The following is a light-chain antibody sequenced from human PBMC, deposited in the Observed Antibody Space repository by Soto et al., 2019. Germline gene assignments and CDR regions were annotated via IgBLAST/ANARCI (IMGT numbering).Light chain of an antibody. CDR3: AAWDDSLSVL. J-gene: IGLJ3*02. CDR2: RNN. CDR1: SSNIGSNY. Sequence: QSVLTQPTSASGTPGQRVTISCSGSSSNIGSNYVYWYQQLPGTAPKLLIYRNNQRPSGVPDRFSGSKSGTSASLAISGLRSEDEADYYCAAWDDSLSVLFGGGTKVTVL. V-gene: IGLV1-47*01.